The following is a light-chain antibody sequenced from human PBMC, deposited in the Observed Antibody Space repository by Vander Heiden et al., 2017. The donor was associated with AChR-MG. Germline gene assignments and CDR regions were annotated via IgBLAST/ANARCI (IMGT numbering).Light chain of an antibody. CDR1: QSVITN. V-gene: IGKV3-15*01. CDR3: QQYSSWPLT. J-gene: IGKJ4*01. Sequence: ETVMTQSPVTLSVSPGERATLSCRASQSVITNLAWYQQKPGQPPRLLIHGASTRATGIPARFSGSGSGTEFALTISSLQSEDFALYYCQQYSSWPLTFGGGTKVEIK. CDR2: GAS.